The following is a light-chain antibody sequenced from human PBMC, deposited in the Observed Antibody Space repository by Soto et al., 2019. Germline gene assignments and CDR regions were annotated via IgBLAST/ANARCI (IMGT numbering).Light chain of an antibody. CDR1: QSVDSNF. CDR2: ATS. CDR3: XXXXXSPGXT. V-gene: IGKV3-20*01. J-gene: IGKJ1*01. Sequence: PGERATLSCRANQSVDSNFLAWNQQKPGQAPRLLIYATSTRATGIPDRFSGSGSGTDFTLTISRLEPEDFAVYYXXXXXXSPGXTFGRGTKVEV.